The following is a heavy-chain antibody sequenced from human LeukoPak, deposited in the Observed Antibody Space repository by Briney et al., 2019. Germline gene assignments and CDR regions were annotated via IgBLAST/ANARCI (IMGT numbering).Heavy chain of an antibody. CDR2: ISGSGGST. CDR3: AKDSSSYSSAWYTEYYFDY. V-gene: IGHV3-23*01. J-gene: IGHJ4*02. D-gene: IGHD6-19*01. Sequence: GGSLRLSCAASGFTFSNYWMSWVRQAPGKGLEWVSAISGSGGSTYYADSVEVRFTISRDNSKDTLYLQMHSLRAEDTAVYYCAKDSSSYSSAWYTEYYFDYWGQGTLVTVSS. CDR1: GFTFSNYW.